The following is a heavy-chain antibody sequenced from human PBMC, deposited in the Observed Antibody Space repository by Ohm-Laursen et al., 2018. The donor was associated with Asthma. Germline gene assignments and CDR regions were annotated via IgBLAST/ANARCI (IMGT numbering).Heavy chain of an antibody. Sequence: SLRLSCTASGFTFSSYAMHWVRQAPGKGLEWVAVIWYDGSNKYYADSVKGRFTISRDNSKNTLYLQMNSLRAEDTAVYYCARDQGGGNPPLDYWGQGTLVTVSS. J-gene: IGHJ4*02. D-gene: IGHD4-23*01. V-gene: IGHV3-33*08. CDR2: IWYDGSNK. CDR3: ARDQGGGNPPLDY. CDR1: GFTFSSYA.